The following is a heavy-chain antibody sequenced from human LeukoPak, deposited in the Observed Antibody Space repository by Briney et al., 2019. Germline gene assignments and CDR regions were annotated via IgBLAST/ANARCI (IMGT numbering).Heavy chain of an antibody. CDR1: GFIFSDYY. V-gene: IGHV3-7*01. Sequence: GGSLRLSCAASGFIFSDYYMGWIRQAPGKGLEWVANIKQDGSEKYYVDSVKGRFTISRDNAKNSLYLQMNSLRAEDTAVYYCARDKVTSWPWLGEFYYYMDVWGKGTTVTISS. CDR3: ARDKVTSWPWLGEFYYYMDV. D-gene: IGHD3-10*01. J-gene: IGHJ6*03. CDR2: IKQDGSEK.